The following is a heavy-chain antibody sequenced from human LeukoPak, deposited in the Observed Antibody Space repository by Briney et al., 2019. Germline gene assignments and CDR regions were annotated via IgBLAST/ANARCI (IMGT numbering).Heavy chain of an antibody. J-gene: IGHJ6*03. CDR3: ARLPFYCYYYMDV. CDR2: IYYSGST. Sequence: PSETLSLTCTVSGGSISSGDYYWSWIRQPPGKGLEWIGYIYYSGSTYYNPSLKSRVTISVDTSKNQFSLKLSSVTAADTAVYYCARLPFYCYYYMDVWGKGTTVTVSS. CDR1: GGSISSGDYY. V-gene: IGHV4-30-4*02.